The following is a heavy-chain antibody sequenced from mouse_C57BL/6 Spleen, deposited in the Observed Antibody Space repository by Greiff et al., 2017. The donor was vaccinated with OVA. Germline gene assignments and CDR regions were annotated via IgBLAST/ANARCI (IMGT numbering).Heavy chain of an antibody. D-gene: IGHD1-1*01. CDR1: GYTFTDYY. J-gene: IGHJ2*01. Sequence: VQLQESGAELVRPGASVKLSCKASGYTFTDYYINWVKQRPGQGLEWIARIYPGSGNTYYNEKFKGKATLTAEKSSSTAYMQLSSLTSEDSAVYFCARSPLLRYPDYWGQGTTLTVSS. CDR3: ARSPLLRYPDY. CDR2: IYPGSGNT. V-gene: IGHV1-76*01.